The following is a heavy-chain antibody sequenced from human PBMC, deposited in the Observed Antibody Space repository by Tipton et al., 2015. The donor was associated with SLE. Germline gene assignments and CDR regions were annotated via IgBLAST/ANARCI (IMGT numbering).Heavy chain of an antibody. V-gene: IGHV4-61*02. CDR1: GGSMTTGSYF. D-gene: IGHD2-2*01. CDR2: IYSTGDI. Sequence: TLSLTCTVSGGSMTTGSYFWTWIRQPAGKGPEYIGRIYSTGDINYNPSLKSRVTISVDTSKNQFSLKLSSVTAADTAVYFCARQAYLCSTTSCPMNPDAFDIWGQGTMVTVSS. J-gene: IGHJ3*02. CDR3: ARQAYLCSTTSCPMNPDAFDI.